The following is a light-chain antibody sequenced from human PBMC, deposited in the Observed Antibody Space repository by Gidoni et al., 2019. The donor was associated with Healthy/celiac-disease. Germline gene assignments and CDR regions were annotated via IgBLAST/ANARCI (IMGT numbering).Light chain of an antibody. CDR1: QSVSSY. Sequence: EIVLTKSPATLSWSPGERANLSGRASQSVSSYLAWYQQTPGQAHRLLIYDASNRATGIPARFSGSGSGTDFTLTISSLEPEDFAVYYCQQRSNWPLITFGQGTRLEIK. V-gene: IGKV3-11*01. CDR2: DAS. CDR3: QQRSNWPLIT. J-gene: IGKJ5*01.